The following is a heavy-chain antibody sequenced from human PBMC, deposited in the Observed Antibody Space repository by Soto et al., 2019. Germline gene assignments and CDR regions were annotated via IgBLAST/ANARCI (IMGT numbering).Heavy chain of an antibody. CDR3: AGSGSYYYFDY. J-gene: IGHJ4*02. Sequence: SETLSLTCTVSGGSISSYYWSWIRQPPGKGLEWIGYIYYSGSTNYNPSLKSRVTISVDTSKNQFSLKLSSVTAADTAVYYCAGSGSYYYFDYWGQGTLVTVSS. CDR2: IYYSGST. CDR1: GGSISSYY. D-gene: IGHD1-26*01. V-gene: IGHV4-59*01.